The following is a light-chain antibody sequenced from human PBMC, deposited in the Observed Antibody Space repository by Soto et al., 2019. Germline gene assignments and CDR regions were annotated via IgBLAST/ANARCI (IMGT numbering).Light chain of an antibody. Sequence: DIQMTQSPSTLSASVGDRVTITCRASQSFSSWLAWYQQKPGKAPKLLIYKASSLDSGVPSRFSGSGSGTEFTLTISSLQADDFATYYCQQYSGWYTFGQGTKLEIK. CDR2: KAS. CDR1: QSFSSW. V-gene: IGKV1-5*03. J-gene: IGKJ2*01. CDR3: QQYSGWYT.